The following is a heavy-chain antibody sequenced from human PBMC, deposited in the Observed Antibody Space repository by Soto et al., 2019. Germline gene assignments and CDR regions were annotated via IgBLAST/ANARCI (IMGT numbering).Heavy chain of an antibody. CDR3: ARASPRIPMVREGPYYHYGMDV. Sequence: AETLCVTCVFYGGSFSVYYWSWIGQPPGKGLDLIGEINHSGSTNYNPSLKSRVTISVDTSKNQFSLKLSSVTAADTAVYYCARASPRIPMVREGPYYHYGMDVWGQGTTVTVSS. J-gene: IGHJ6*02. CDR2: INHSGST. D-gene: IGHD3-10*01. V-gene: IGHV4-34*01. CDR1: GGSFSVYY.